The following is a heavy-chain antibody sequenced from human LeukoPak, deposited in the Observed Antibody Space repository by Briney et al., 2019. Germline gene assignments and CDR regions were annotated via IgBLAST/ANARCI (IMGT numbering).Heavy chain of an antibody. CDR3: ARLSSGYYSSWFDP. Sequence: ASETLSLTCTVSGGSIGSYYWSWIRQPPGKGLEWIGYIYYSGSTNYNPSLKSRVTISVDTSKNQFSLKLSSVTAADTAVYYCARLSSGYYSSWFDPWGQGTLVTVSS. D-gene: IGHD3-22*01. J-gene: IGHJ5*02. V-gene: IGHV4-59*01. CDR1: GGSIGSYY. CDR2: IYYSGST.